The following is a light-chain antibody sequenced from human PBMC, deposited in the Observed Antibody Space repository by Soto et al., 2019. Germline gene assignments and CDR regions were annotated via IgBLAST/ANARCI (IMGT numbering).Light chain of an antibody. J-gene: IGKJ1*01. CDR1: QSVNNW. V-gene: IGKV1-5*01. CDR2: DVF. CDR3: QQYNTYPWT. Sequence: DIQMTQSPSTLSASVGDRVTITCRASQSVNNWLAWYQQKPGKAPKFLIYDVFNLESGVPSRFSGSGSGTEFTLTISSLQPYDFAPYYCQQYNTYPWTFGQGTRVEIK.